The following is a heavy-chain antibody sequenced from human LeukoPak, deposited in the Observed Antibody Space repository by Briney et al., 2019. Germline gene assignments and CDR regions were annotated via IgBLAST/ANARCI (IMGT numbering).Heavy chain of an antibody. CDR1: GFTFCSYA. CDR2: ISYGGSNK. V-gene: IGHV3-30-3*01. Sequence: GVSLRLSCAASGFTFCSYAMHWVRQAPGKGLEWVAVISYGGSNKYYADSVKGRFTISRENSKKTLYLQMNSLRAEDTAVYYCASSYGDYDAYYYYGMDVWGQETTVTVSS. CDR3: ASSYGDYDAYYYYGMDV. J-gene: IGHJ6*02. D-gene: IGHD4-17*01.